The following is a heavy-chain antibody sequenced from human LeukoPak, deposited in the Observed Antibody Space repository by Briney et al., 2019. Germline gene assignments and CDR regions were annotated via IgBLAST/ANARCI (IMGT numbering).Heavy chain of an antibody. CDR3: ARGIDDYGDLRLDY. J-gene: IGHJ4*02. Sequence: GGSLRLSCAASGFTFSSYSMNWVRQAPGKGLEWVSSISSISSYIYYADSVKGRFTISRDNAKNSLYLQMNSLRAEGTAVYYCARGIDDYGDLRLDYWGQGTLVTVSS. CDR1: GFTFSSYS. V-gene: IGHV3-21*01. D-gene: IGHD4-17*01. CDR2: ISSISSYI.